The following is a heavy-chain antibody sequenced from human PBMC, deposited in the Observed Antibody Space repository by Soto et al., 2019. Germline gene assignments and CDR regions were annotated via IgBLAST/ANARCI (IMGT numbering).Heavy chain of an antibody. CDR2: ISARGGSS. J-gene: IGHJ4*02. CDR3: AKGSIEYSASVDN. D-gene: IGHD5-12*01. V-gene: IGHV3-23*01. Sequence: DVQLLESGGGLVQPGGSRRLSCAASGFSFSSYAMVWVRQAPGKGLEWVAVISARGGSSYFADSGKGRFTLSRDNSKNVLSLEMNSLRAEDTAIYFCAKGSIEYSASVDNWGQGTLVVVSS. CDR1: GFSFSSYA.